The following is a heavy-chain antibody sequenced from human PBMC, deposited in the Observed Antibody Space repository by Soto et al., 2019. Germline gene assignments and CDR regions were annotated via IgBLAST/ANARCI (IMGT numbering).Heavy chain of an antibody. V-gene: IGHV3-30-3*01. CDR2: ISYDGSNK. J-gene: IGHJ4*02. CDR3: ASVLTAPLHLLGYCSSTSCYGGYFDY. D-gene: IGHD2-2*01. CDR1: GFTFSSYA. Sequence: GGSLRLSCAASGFTFSSYAMHWVRQAPGKGLEWVAVISYDGSNKYYADSVKGRFTISRDNSKNTLYLQMNSLRAEDTAVYYCASVLTAPLHLLGYCSSTSCYGGYFDYWGQGTLVTVSS.